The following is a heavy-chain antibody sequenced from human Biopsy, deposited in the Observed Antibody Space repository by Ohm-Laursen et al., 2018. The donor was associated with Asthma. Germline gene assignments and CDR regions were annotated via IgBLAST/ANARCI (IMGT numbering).Heavy chain of an antibody. Sequence: SLRLSCSASGFTFSSYGMHWVRQAPGKGLERVAVISYDGSNKYYADSVKGRFTISRDNSKNTLYLQVNSLRAEDTAVYYCASQSSGPDFWSGYYYFDYWGQGTLDTVSS. D-gene: IGHD3-3*01. CDR3: ASQSSGPDFWSGYYYFDY. CDR1: GFTFSSYG. CDR2: ISYDGSNK. V-gene: IGHV3-30*03. J-gene: IGHJ4*02.